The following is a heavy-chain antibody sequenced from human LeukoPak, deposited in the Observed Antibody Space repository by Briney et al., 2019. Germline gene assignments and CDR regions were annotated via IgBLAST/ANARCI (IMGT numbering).Heavy chain of an antibody. Sequence: GRSLRLSCAASGFTFSSYSMNWVRQAPGKGLEWVSYISSSSSTIYYADSVKGRFTISRDNAKNSLYLQMNSLRDEDTAVYYCARVGGYCSGGSCYGIDYWGQGTLVTVSS. V-gene: IGHV3-48*02. CDR1: GFTFSSYS. D-gene: IGHD2-15*01. CDR3: ARVGGYCSGGSCYGIDY. CDR2: ISSSSSTI. J-gene: IGHJ4*02.